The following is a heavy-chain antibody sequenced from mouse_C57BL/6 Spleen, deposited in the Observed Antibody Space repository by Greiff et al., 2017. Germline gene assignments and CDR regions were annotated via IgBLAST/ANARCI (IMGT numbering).Heavy chain of an antibody. CDR3: AIILTYFDV. CDR1: GFTFSDYG. CDR2: ISSGSSTI. V-gene: IGHV5-17*01. J-gene: IGHJ1*03. Sequence: EVKLMESGGGLVKPGGSLKLSCAASGFTFSDYGMHWVRQAPEKGLEWVAYISSGSSTIYYADTVKGRFTISRDNAKNTLFLQMTSLRSEDTAMYYCAIILTYFDVWGTGTTVTVSS.